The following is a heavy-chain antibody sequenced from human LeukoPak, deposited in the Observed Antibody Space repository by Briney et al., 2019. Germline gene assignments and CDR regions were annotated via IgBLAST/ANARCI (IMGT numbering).Heavy chain of an antibody. J-gene: IGHJ5*02. CDR2: IIPIFGTA. V-gene: IGHV1-69*05. D-gene: IGHD1-26*01. CDR3: ARDLLDDLGSGTTTP. CDR1: GGTFSSYA. Sequence: SVKVSCKASGGTFSSYAISWVRQAPGQGLELMGRIIPIFGTANYAQKFQGRGTITTDESTSTAYMELSSLRYEDTAVYYCARDLLDDLGSGTTTPWGQGTLVTVSS.